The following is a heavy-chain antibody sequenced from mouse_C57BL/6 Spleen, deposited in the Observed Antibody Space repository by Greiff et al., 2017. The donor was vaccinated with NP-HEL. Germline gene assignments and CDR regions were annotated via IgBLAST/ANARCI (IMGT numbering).Heavy chain of an antibody. J-gene: IGHJ2*01. CDR3: ASSGYYGNYDFDY. D-gene: IGHD2-1*01. Sequence: VKLQQPGAELVKPGASVKLSCKASGYTFTSYWMHWVKQRPGQGLEWIGMIHPNSGSTKYNEKFKSKATLTVDKSSSTAYMQLSSLTSEDSAVYYGASSGYYGNYDFDYWGQGTTLTVSS. V-gene: IGHV1-64*01. CDR1: GYTFTSYW. CDR2: IHPNSGST.